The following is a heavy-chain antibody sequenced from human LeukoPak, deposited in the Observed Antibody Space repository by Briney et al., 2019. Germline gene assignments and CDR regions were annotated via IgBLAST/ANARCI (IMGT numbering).Heavy chain of an antibody. Sequence: ASVKVSCKASGYTFTNYDINWVRQATGQGPEWMGWMNPNSGDTGYAQNFQGRVTMTRDTSISTAYMELSGLRSEDTAVYYCARGGSSTPGGYYYYMDVWGKGTKVTVSS. D-gene: IGHD5-18*01. CDR1: GYTFTNYD. V-gene: IGHV1-8*01. CDR2: MNPNSGDT. CDR3: ARGGSSTPGGYYYYMDV. J-gene: IGHJ6*03.